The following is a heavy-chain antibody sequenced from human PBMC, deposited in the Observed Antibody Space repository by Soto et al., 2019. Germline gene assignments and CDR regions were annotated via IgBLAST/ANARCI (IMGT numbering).Heavy chain of an antibody. Sequence: PSETLSLTCTVSCGSISSSSYYWGWIRQPPGKGLEWIGSIYYSGSTYYNPSLKSRVTISVDTSKNQFSLKLSSVTAADTAVYYCARRGYYDSSGYFDYWGQGTLVTV. CDR1: CGSISSSSYY. D-gene: IGHD3-22*01. J-gene: IGHJ4*02. CDR3: ARRGYYDSSGYFDY. CDR2: IYYSGST. V-gene: IGHV4-39*01.